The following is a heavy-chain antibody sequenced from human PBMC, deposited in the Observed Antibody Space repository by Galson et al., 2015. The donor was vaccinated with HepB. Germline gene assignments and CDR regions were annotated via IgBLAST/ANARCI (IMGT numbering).Heavy chain of an antibody. CDR1: GFTVTDNY. CDR3: VRAKGKEWYFAL. V-gene: IGHV3-53*01. J-gene: IGHJ2*01. CDR2: IYSGGKT. Sequence: LRLSCAASGFTVTDNYMTWVRQAPGKGLQWVSSIYSGGKTYYADSVKGRFTISRDTSNNTLYLQMNTLRADDTAVYYCVRAKGKEWYFALWGRGTLISVS. D-gene: IGHD4-23*01.